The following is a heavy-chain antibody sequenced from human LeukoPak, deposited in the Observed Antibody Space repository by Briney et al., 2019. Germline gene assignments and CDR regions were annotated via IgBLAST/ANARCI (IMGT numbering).Heavy chain of an antibody. V-gene: IGHV4-4*07. CDR1: GGSISSYY. J-gene: IGHJ2*01. D-gene: IGHD6-19*01. CDR2: IYTSGGT. CDR3: AKTVAGYWYFDL. Sequence: SETLSLTCTVSGGSISSYYWSWIRQPAGKGLEWIGRIYTSGGTNYNPSLKSRVTMSVDTSENQFSLKLSSVTAADTAVYYCAKTVAGYWYFDLWGRGTLVTVSS.